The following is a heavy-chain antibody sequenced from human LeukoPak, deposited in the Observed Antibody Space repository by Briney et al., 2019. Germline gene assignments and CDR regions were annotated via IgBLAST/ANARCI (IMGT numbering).Heavy chain of an antibody. CDR3: ARSYGDYWFDP. J-gene: IGHJ5*02. CDR2: IKQDGSEK. CDR1: GFTFSSYW. Sequence: PGGSLRLSCAASGFTFSSYWMSWVRQVPGKGLEWVANIKQDGSEKYYVDSVKGRFTISRDNAKNSLYLQMNSLRAEDTAVYYCARSYGDYWFDPWGQGTLVTVSS. D-gene: IGHD4-17*01. V-gene: IGHV3-7*01.